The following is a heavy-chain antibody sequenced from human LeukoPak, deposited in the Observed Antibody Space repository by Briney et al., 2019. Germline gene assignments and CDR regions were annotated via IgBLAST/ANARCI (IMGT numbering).Heavy chain of an antibody. D-gene: IGHD2-8*02. Sequence: ASVKVSCKASGYTFTSYDINWVRQATGQGLEWMGWMNPNSGNTGYAQKFQGRVTMTRNTSISTAYMELSSLRSEDTAVYYCARARHTGRHPSRAHWFDPWGQGTLVTVSS. J-gene: IGHJ5*02. CDR2: MNPNSGNT. CDR1: GYTFTSYD. V-gene: IGHV1-8*01. CDR3: ARARHTGRHPSRAHWFDP.